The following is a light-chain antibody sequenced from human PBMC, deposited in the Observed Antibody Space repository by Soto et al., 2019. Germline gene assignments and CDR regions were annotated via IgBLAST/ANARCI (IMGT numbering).Light chain of an antibody. CDR1: QSISIW. V-gene: IGKV1-5*03. Sequence: DIQMTQSPSTLSASVGDRVTITCRASQSISIWLAWYQQKPGKAPKLLIYKASSLESGVPSRFNGSGSGTDFTLTISSLQPADFATYYYQQYNSYSPTFGQGTKVEIK. J-gene: IGKJ1*01. CDR3: QQYNSYSPT. CDR2: KAS.